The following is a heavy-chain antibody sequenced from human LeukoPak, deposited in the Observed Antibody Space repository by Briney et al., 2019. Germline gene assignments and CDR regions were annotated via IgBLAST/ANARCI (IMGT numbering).Heavy chain of an antibody. CDR1: GFTFSSYA. D-gene: IGHD6-19*01. J-gene: IGHJ5*02. CDR2: ISGSGLST. CDR3: AKSRVAVAAPRNWFDP. V-gene: IGHV3-23*01. Sequence: GGSLRLSCAASGFTFSSYAMSWVRQAPGKGLEWVSTISGSGLSTYYADSVKGRFTISRDNSNNTLYLQMNSLRVEDTAVYYCAKSRVAVAAPRNWFDPWGQETLVTVSS.